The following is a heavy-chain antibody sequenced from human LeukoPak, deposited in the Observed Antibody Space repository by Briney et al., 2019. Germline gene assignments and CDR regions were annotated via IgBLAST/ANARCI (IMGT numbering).Heavy chain of an antibody. CDR3: ARLGYCSSSSCYGRGYFQH. D-gene: IGHD2-2*01. CDR1: GGSFSGYY. CDR2: INHSGST. J-gene: IGHJ1*01. Sequence: TSETLSLTCAVYGGSFSGYYWSWISQPPGKGLEWSGEINHSGSTNYNPSLKSRVTISVDTAKNQVSLKLSSVTAADTAVYYCARLGYCSSSSCYGRGYFQHWGQGTPVTVSS. V-gene: IGHV4-34*01.